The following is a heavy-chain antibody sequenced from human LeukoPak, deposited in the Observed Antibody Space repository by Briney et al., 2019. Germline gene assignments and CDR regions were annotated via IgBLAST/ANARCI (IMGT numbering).Heavy chain of an antibody. Sequence: GGSLRLSCAASGFTFSDYYMSWIRQAPGKGLEWVSYISSSSSYTNYADSVKGRFTISRDNAMNSLYLQMNSLRAEDTAVYYCARSGSGSYFDYWGQGTLVTVSS. J-gene: IGHJ4*02. V-gene: IGHV3-11*06. CDR2: ISSSSSYT. CDR1: GFTFSDYY. D-gene: IGHD3-10*01. CDR3: ARSGSGSYFDY.